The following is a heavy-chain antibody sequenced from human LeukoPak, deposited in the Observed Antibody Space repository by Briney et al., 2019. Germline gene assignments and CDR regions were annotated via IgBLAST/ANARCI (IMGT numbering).Heavy chain of an antibody. CDR2: ISAYNGNT. Sequence: ASVTVSCKASGYTFTTYGISWVRQAPGQGLEWMGWISAYNGNTNYAQKLQGRVTMTTDTSTSTAYMELRSLRSDDTAVYYCARDGGGGSTWLSYFDYWGQGTLVTVST. V-gene: IGHV1-18*01. CDR3: ARDGGGGSTWLSYFDY. CDR1: GYTFTTYG. J-gene: IGHJ4*02. D-gene: IGHD2-2*01.